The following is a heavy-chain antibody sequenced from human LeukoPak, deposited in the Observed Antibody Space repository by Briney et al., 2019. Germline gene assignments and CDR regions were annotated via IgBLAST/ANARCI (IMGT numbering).Heavy chain of an antibody. Sequence: PSETLSLTCTVSGVSISSYYWSWIRQPPGKGLEWIAYIYYSGSTNYNPSLKSRVTISVDSSKNQFSLKLSSVTAADTAVYYCARGAVAGISDRWFDPWGQGTLVTVSS. J-gene: IGHJ5*02. CDR2: IYYSGST. D-gene: IGHD6-19*01. CDR1: GVSISSYY. V-gene: IGHV4-59*01. CDR3: ARGAVAGISDRWFDP.